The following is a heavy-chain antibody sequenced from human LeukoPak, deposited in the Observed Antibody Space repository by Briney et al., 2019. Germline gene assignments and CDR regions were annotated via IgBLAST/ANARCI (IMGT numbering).Heavy chain of an antibody. Sequence: GGSLRLSCAASGFTFRSYGMSWVRQGPGKGLEWVSTISGSATRTNYADSVKGRFTISRDNSKNTLYLQMNSLRAEDTAVYYCARVSYGDPGYFDYWGQGTLVTVSS. V-gene: IGHV3-23*01. D-gene: IGHD4-17*01. CDR2: ISGSATRT. J-gene: IGHJ4*02. CDR1: GFTFRSYG. CDR3: ARVSYGDPGYFDY.